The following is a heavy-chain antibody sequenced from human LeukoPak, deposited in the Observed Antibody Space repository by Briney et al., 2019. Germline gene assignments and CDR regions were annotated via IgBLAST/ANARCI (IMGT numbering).Heavy chain of an antibody. CDR1: GFTFDDYA. J-gene: IGHJ3*02. CDR2: ISWNSGSI. D-gene: IGHD6-13*01. CDR3: AKGSRIAAAGLDAFDT. Sequence: GESLRLSCAASGFTFDDYAMHWVRQAPGKGLEWVSGISWNSGSIGYADSVKGRFTISRDNAKNSLYLQMNSLRAEDTALYYCAKGSRIAAAGLDAFDTWGQGTMVTVSS. V-gene: IGHV3-9*01.